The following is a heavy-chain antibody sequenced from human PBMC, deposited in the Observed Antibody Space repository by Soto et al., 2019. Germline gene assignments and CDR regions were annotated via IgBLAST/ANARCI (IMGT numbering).Heavy chain of an antibody. CDR1: GFSLTTSGVG. J-gene: IGHJ4*02. CDR2: IYWDDDK. CDR3: AHRILRTVFGLVTTTAIYFDF. V-gene: IGHV2-5*02. D-gene: IGHD3-3*01. Sequence: QITLNESGPTVVKPAETLTLTCTFSGFSLTTSGVGVGWIRQSPGKAPEWLALIYWDDDKRYSASLKSRLTISKYTSKNQLVPKMASVDPADTATYYCAHRILRTVFGLVTTTAIYFDFWGQGTPVVVSS.